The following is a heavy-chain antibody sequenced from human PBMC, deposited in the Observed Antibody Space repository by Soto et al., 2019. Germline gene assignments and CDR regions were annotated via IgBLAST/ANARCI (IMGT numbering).Heavy chain of an antibody. D-gene: IGHD2-15*01. CDR3: ARYPYTSYCSDAICSYDAFDI. CDR1: GYSFTSYD. V-gene: IGHV1-8*01. CDR2: MNPNSGNT. J-gene: IGHJ3*02. Sequence: QVQMVQSGAEVKKPGASVKVSCRASGYSFTSYDVNWVRQATGQGLEWMGWMNPNSGNTAFAEKFQARVTMTRDTPLSTAYMELRGLTSEYTAVYYCARYPYTSYCSDAICSYDAFDIWGQGTVVTVPS.